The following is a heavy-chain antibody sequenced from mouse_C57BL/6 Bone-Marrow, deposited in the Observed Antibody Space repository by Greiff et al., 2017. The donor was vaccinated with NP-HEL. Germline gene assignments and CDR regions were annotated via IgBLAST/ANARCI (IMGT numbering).Heavy chain of an antibody. J-gene: IGHJ1*03. D-gene: IGHD1-1*01. CDR1: GFTFSSYT. Sequence: DVKLQESGGGLVKPGGSLKLSCAASGFTFSSYTMSWVRQTPEKRLEWVATISGGGGSNYYPDSVKGRFTISRDNAKNPLYLQMSSLRSEDTALYYCARRGYGSSYGYWYFDVWGTGTTVTVSS. CDR3: ARRGYGSSYGYWYFDV. V-gene: IGHV5-9*01. CDR2: ISGGGGSN.